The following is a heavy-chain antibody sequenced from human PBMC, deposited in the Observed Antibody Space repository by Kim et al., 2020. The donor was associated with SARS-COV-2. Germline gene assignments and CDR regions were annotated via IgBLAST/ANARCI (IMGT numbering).Heavy chain of an antibody. CDR3: ARDRSRGGYEHRGYYYYGMDV. D-gene: IGHD1-26*01. CDR1: GGTFSSYA. J-gene: IGHJ6*02. V-gene: IGHV1-69*13. Sequence: SVKVSCKASGGTFSSYAISWVRQAPGQGLEWMGGIIPIFGTANYAQKFQGRVTITADESTSTAYMELSSLRSEDTAVYYCARDRSRGGYEHRGYYYYGMDVCGQGTTVTVSS. CDR2: IIPIFGTA.